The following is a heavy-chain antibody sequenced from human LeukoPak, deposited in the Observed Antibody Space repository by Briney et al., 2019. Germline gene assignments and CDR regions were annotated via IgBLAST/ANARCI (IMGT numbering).Heavy chain of an antibody. V-gene: IGHV4-61*02. D-gene: IGHD2-2*01. CDR3: ARDLIVVVPAATDYYYYYMDV. CDR1: GGSISSGSYY. CDR2: NYTSGST. J-gene: IGHJ6*03. Sequence: SETLSLTCSVSGGSISSGSYYWSWIRQPAGKGLEWIGRNYTSGSTNYNPSLKSRVTISVDTSKNQFSLKLSSVTAADTAVYYCARDLIVVVPAATDYYYYYMDVWGKGTTVTVSS.